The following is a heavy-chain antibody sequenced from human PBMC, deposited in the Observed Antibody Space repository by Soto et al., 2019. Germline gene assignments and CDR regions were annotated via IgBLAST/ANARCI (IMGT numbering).Heavy chain of an antibody. CDR1: GGTFSSYA. CDR2: IIPIFGTA. CDR3: ARDDLYYDFWSGYYYYGMDV. V-gene: IGHV1-69*01. J-gene: IGHJ6*02. D-gene: IGHD3-3*01. Sequence: QVQLVQSGAEAKKPGSSVKVSCKASGGTFSSYAISWVRQAPGQGLEWMGGIIPIFGTANYAQKFQGRVTITADESTSTAYMELSSLRSEDTAVYYCARDDLYYDFWSGYYYYGMDVWGQGTTVTVSS.